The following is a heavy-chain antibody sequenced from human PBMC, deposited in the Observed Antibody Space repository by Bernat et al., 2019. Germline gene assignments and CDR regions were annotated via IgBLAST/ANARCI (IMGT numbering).Heavy chain of an antibody. Sequence: EVQLVQSGAEVKTPGESLQISCKGSGYTFIDYWIGWVRLMPGRGLEWMGIMYPGNSDTKYSPSFQGLVTLSADTSITTAYLQWSSLKASDTAMYYCTRALNGDFYFDYWGQGTPVTVSS. CDR3: TRALNGDFYFDY. CDR2: MYPGNSDT. J-gene: IGHJ4*02. V-gene: IGHV5-51*01. CDR1: GYTFIDYW. D-gene: IGHD2-21*02.